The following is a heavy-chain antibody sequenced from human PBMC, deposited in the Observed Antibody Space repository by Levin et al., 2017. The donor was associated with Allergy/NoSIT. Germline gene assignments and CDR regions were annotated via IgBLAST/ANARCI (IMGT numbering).Heavy chain of an antibody. CDR1: GGSITSADYY. CDR3: AGRDISTGYSNWFDP. CDR2: VYYSGST. Sequence: SETLSLTCTVSGGSITSADYYWSWIRQPPGKGLEWIGDVYYSGSTYYNPSLESQVSISVDTSRNQFSLRLKSVTAADTAVYYCAGRDISTGYSNWFDPWGQGTLVTVSS. D-gene: IGHD3-9*01. J-gene: IGHJ5*02. V-gene: IGHV4-30-4*01.